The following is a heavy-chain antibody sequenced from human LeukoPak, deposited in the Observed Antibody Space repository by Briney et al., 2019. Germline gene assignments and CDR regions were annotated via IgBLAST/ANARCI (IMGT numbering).Heavy chain of an antibody. J-gene: IGHJ4*02. Sequence: GGSLRLSCAASGFTFSSFAMSWVRQAPGKGLEWVSSTSGSGGNTYYARSVKGRFTISRDNFKNTLFLQMNSLRAEDTATYYCAKQRASYGYVFDYWGQGTLVTVSS. V-gene: IGHV3-23*01. CDR1: GFTFSSFA. D-gene: IGHD5-18*01. CDR3: AKQRASYGYVFDY. CDR2: TSGSGGNT.